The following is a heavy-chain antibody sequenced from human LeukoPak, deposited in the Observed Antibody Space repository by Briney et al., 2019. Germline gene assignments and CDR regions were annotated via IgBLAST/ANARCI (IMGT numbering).Heavy chain of an antibody. CDR3: ARGGGYYGSGSYYNPPHYYYGMDV. CDR2: IYYSGST. D-gene: IGHD3-10*01. V-gene: IGHV4-59*01. Sequence: SETLSLTCTVSGGSMSSYYWSWIRQPPGKGLEWIGYIYYSGSTNYNPSLKSRVTISVDTSKNQFSLKLSSVTAADTAVYYCARGGGYYGSGSYYNPPHYYYGMDVWGQGTTVTVSS. J-gene: IGHJ6*02. CDR1: GGSMSSYY.